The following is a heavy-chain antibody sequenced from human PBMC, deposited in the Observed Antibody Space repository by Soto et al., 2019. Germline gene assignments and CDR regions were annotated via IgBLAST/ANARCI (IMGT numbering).Heavy chain of an antibody. D-gene: IGHD2-15*01. V-gene: IGHV5-51*01. CDR3: ARLRSCSGGSCFGEY. CDR2: IYPGDSDT. J-gene: IGHJ4*02. CDR1: GYSFNTYC. Sequence: GESLKISCNGSGYSFNTYCIGLVLQMPGKGLDWMGIIYPGDSDTRYSPSFQGQVTISVDKSITTAYLQWASLKASDTAMYYCARLRSCSGGSCFGEYWGQGTLVTVSS.